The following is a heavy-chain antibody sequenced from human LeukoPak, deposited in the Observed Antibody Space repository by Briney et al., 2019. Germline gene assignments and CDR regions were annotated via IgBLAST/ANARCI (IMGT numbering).Heavy chain of an antibody. J-gene: IGHJ4*02. V-gene: IGHV4-59*01. CDR3: AREWDRGSAGSGSYYDY. CDR2: IYYSGST. D-gene: IGHD3-10*01. CDR1: GGSISSYY. Sequence: PSETLSLTCTVSGGSISSYYWSWIRQPPGKGLEWIGYIYYSGSTNYNPSLKSRVTISVDTSKNQFSLKLSSVTAADTAVYYCAREWDRGSAGSGSYYDYWGQGTLVTVSS.